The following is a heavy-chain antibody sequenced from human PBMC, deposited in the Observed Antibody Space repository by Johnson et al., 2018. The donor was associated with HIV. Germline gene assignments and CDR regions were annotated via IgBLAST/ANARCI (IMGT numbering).Heavy chain of an antibody. J-gene: IGHJ3*02. CDR1: GFTFSSYA. Sequence: LVESGGGVVQPGRSLRLSCAASGFTFSSYAMHWVRQAPGKGLEWVAVISYDGSNKYYADSVKGRFTISRDNSKNTLYLQMNSLRAEDTAVYYCAREDGDSSSWAGAFDIWGQGTMVTVSS. CDR2: ISYDGSNK. CDR3: AREDGDSSSWAGAFDI. V-gene: IGHV3-30*14. D-gene: IGHD6-13*01.